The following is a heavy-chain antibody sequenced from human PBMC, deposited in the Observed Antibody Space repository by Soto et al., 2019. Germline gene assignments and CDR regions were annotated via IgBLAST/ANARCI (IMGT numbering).Heavy chain of an antibody. CDR3: VGGQYYFDY. V-gene: IGHV3-30*03. D-gene: IGHD3-10*01. CDR2: ISFDGSNK. Sequence: VQLVESGGGVVQPGTSLRLSCVASGFPLTTYGMHWVGEGQGKGLEWVAVISFDGSNKYYADSVKGRFTISRDNSKNTLFLQMNSLRPEDTALYYCVGGQYYFDYRGQGTLVTVSS. J-gene: IGHJ4*02. CDR1: GFPLTTYG.